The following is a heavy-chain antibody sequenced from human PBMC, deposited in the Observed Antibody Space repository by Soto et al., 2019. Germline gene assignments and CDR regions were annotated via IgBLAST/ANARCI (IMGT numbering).Heavy chain of an antibody. Sequence: PGGSLRLSCAASGFTFSDYYMSWIRQAPGKGLEWVSYISSSGSTIYYADSVKGRFTISRDNAKNSLYLQMNSLIAEDTAVYYCARVTSWFGELLAAPGDDYWGQGTLVTVSS. CDR1: GFTFSDYY. V-gene: IGHV3-11*01. J-gene: IGHJ4*02. D-gene: IGHD3-10*01. CDR3: ARVTSWFGELLAAPGDDY. CDR2: ISSSGSTI.